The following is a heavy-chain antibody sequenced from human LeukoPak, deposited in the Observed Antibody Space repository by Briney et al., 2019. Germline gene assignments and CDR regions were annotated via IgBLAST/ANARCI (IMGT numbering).Heavy chain of an antibody. D-gene: IGHD1-7*01. V-gene: IGHV4-34*01. Sequence: PSETLSLTCAVYGGSFSGYYWSWIRQPPGKGLEWIGEINHSGSTNYNPSLKSRVTISVDTSKNQFSLKLSSVTAADTAVYYCARAWKGITGTTAYRYWGQGTLVTVSS. CDR1: GGSFSGYY. CDR2: INHSGST. J-gene: IGHJ4*02. CDR3: ARAWKGITGTTAYRY.